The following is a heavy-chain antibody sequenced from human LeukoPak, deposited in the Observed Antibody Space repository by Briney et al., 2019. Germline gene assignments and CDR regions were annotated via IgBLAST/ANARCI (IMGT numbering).Heavy chain of an antibody. Sequence: SETLSLTCTVSGGSISSSSYYWSWIRQPPGKGLEWIGYIYYSGSTNYNPSLKSRVTISVDTSKNQFSLKLSSVTAADTAVYYCARGIAGQQLAYYYYMDVWGKGTTVTVSS. CDR2: IYYSGST. V-gene: IGHV4-61*01. CDR1: GGSISSSSYY. CDR3: ARGIAGQQLAYYYYMDV. J-gene: IGHJ6*03. D-gene: IGHD6-13*01.